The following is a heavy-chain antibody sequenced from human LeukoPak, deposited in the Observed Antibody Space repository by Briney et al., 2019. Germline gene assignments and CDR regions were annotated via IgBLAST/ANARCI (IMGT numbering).Heavy chain of an antibody. Sequence: AAGKVSCKASGYTFSSYGISWVRQAPGQGLEWMGWISAYNGNTNYRQKLQGRVTMTTDTSTNTAYMDLRSLRSDDTAIYYCARDSPDGSGTYYIDSPDYWGQGTLVTVSS. J-gene: IGHJ4*02. D-gene: IGHD3-10*01. V-gene: IGHV1-18*01. CDR1: GYTFSSYG. CDR2: ISAYNGNT. CDR3: ARDSPDGSGTYYIDSPDY.